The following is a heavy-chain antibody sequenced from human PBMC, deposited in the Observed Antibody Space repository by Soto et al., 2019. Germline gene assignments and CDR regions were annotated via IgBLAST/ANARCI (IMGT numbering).Heavy chain of an antibody. CDR1: EYTFTNYW. CDR2: IYPFDSDT. J-gene: IGHJ6*02. Sequence: PGESLKISCKGSEYTFTNYWIGWVRQMPGKGLEWMGLIYPFDSDTRYNPSFQGQVTVSADKSIRTAYLQWNSLKASDTAMYYCTRLSTSPSRELSYHFFSLDVWGLGTTVTVSS. V-gene: IGHV5-51*01. CDR3: TRLSTSPSRELSYHFFSLDV. D-gene: IGHD1-26*01.